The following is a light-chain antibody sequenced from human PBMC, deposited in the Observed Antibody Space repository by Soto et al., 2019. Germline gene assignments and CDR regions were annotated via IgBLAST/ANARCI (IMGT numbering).Light chain of an antibody. CDR1: QSVSGNY. CDR2: GAS. J-gene: IGKJ1*01. CDR3: QQSGSSPWT. V-gene: IGKV3-20*01. Sequence: EIVLTQSPGTLSLSPGERATLSCRASQSVSGNYLVWYQQKPGQAPRLLIYGASSRATGIPDRFSGSGSGTDFTLTISKLEPEDFAVYYCQQSGSSPWTFGQGTKLEMK.